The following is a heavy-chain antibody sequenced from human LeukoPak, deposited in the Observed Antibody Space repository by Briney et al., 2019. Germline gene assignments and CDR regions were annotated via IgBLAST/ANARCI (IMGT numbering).Heavy chain of an antibody. CDR1: GGSISSYY. Sequence: SETLSLTCTVSGGSISSYYWGWIRQPPGKGLEWIGSIYHSGSTYYNPSLKSRVTISVDTSKNQFSLKLSSVTAADTAVYYCARDVPFQNYDILTGPDYWGQGTLVTVSS. CDR3: ARDVPFQNYDILTGPDY. D-gene: IGHD3-9*01. J-gene: IGHJ4*02. V-gene: IGHV4-38-2*02. CDR2: IYHSGST.